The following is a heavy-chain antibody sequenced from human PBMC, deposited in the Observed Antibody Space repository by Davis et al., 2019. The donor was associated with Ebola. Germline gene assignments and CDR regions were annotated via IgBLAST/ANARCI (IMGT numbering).Heavy chain of an antibody. CDR1: GYTFTSYD. Sequence: AASVKVSCKASGYTFTSYDINWVRQAPGQGLAWMGWMNPNSGNTGYAQKFQGRVTMTRNTSISTAYMELSSLRSEDTAVYYCASFRVVGATGPGDYYYGMDVWGQGTTVTVSS. CDR2: MNPNSGNT. CDR3: ASFRVVGATGPGDYYYGMDV. D-gene: IGHD1-26*01. V-gene: IGHV1-8*01. J-gene: IGHJ6*02.